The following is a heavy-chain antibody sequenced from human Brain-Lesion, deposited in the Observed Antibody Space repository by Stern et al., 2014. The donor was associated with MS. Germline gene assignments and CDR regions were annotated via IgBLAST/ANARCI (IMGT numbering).Heavy chain of an antibody. V-gene: IGHV1-2*02. J-gene: IGHJ6*02. D-gene: IGHD3-3*01. CDR1: GYIFTGYY. CDR2: INPNTGGT. Sequence: QMQLVQSGAEVKKPGASVKVSCKTSGYIFTGYYIQWVRQAPGQGLAWMAWINPNTGGTKYAQKFQGRVTMSRDKSTSTGYVTPSSLTSGDTAVYYCARDQRGITIFGVVTDYYYLGMDVWGQGSTVTVSS. CDR3: ARDQRGITIFGVVTDYYYLGMDV.